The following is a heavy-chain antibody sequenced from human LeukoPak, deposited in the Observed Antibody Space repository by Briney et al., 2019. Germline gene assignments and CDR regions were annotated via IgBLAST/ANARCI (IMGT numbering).Heavy chain of an antibody. CDR2: IYTSGST. CDR1: GGSISSYY. V-gene: IGHV4-4*07. D-gene: IGHD6-13*01. Sequence: SETLSLTCTVSGGSISSYYWSWIRQPAGKGLEWIGRIYTSGSTNYDPSLKSRVTMSVDTSKNQFSLKLSSVTAADTAVYYCARDGPGSSSWYYFDYWGQGTLVTVSS. J-gene: IGHJ4*02. CDR3: ARDGPGSSSWYYFDY.